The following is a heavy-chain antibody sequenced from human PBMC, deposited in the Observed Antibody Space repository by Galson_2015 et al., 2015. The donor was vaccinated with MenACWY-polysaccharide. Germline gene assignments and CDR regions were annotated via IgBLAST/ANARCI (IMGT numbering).Heavy chain of an antibody. D-gene: IGHD4-23*01. CDR3: AKKDSLSSGGKVD. CDR2: ITGSGAST. J-gene: IGHJ1*01. V-gene: IGHV3-23*01. CDR1: GLTVSSNY. Sequence: SLRLSCAASGLTVSSNYIFWVRQAPGKGLEWVSGITGSGASTYYADSVKGRFTISRDNFQNALYLQMNSLGADDTAIYYCAKKDSLSSGGKVDWGQGTLVTVSS.